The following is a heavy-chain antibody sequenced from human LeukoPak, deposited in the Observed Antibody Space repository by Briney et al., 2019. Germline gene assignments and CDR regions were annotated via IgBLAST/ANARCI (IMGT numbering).Heavy chain of an antibody. V-gene: IGHV3-23*01. CDR3: AKQMKPFNYDFWSGYYMDLDY. D-gene: IGHD3-3*01. CDR2: ISGSCGST. J-gene: IGHJ4*02. Sequence: GGSLRLSCAASGFTFSSYAMSWVRQAPGKELEWVSAISGSCGSTYYADSLKGRFTISRDNSKNTLYLQMNSLRAEDTAVYYCAKQMKPFNYDFWSGYYMDLDYWGQGTLVTVSS. CDR1: GFTFSSYA.